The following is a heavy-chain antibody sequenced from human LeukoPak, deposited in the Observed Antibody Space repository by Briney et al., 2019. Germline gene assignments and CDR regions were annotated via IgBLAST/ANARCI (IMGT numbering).Heavy chain of an antibody. CDR2: IKQDGSEK. D-gene: IGHD1-26*01. J-gene: IGHJ4*02. V-gene: IGHV3-7*01. CDR1: GFTFSSYW. CDR3: AKARPTYSGSYIDY. Sequence: GGSLRLSCAASGFTFSSYWMSWVRQAPGKGLEGVANIKQDGSEKYYVDSVKGRFTISRDNSKNTLYLQMNSLRAEDTAVYYCAKARPTYSGSYIDYWGQGTLVTVSS.